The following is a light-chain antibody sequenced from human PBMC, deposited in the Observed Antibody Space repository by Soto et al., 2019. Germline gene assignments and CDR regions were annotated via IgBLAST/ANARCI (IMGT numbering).Light chain of an antibody. Sequence: QSALTQPASVSGSPGQSITISCTGTSSDVGAYNFVSWYQHRPGRAPKLIIYEVTIRPSGVSNRFSGSKSGNTASLTISGLQAEDEAYYYCSSYTTSAPYVFGSGTKLTVL. J-gene: IGLJ1*01. CDR2: EVT. CDR3: SSYTTSAPYV. V-gene: IGLV2-14*01. CDR1: SSDVGAYNF.